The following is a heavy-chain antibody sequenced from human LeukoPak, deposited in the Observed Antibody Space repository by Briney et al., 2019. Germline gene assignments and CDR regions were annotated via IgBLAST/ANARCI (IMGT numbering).Heavy chain of an antibody. V-gene: IGHV3-21*01. CDR2: ISSSSSYI. D-gene: IGHD6-19*01. J-gene: IGHJ4*02. Sequence: GGSLRLSCAASGFTFSSYSMNWVRQAPGKGLEWVSSISSSSSYIYYADSVKGRFTISRDNAKNSLYLQMNSLRAEDTAVYYCASLIAVAGTPFDYWGQGTLVTVSS. CDR1: GFTFSSYS. CDR3: ASLIAVAGTPFDY.